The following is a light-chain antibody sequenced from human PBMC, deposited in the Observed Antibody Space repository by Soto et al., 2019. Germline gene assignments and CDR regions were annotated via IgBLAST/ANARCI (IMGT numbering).Light chain of an antibody. V-gene: IGLV1-40*01. CDR1: SSNIGAGYE. CDR2: ENN. Sequence: QAVVTQPPSVSEAPGQRVTISCTGSSSNIGAGYEAHWYQQVPGTAPKLLIYENNNRPSGVPDRFSGSKSGTSASLAITGLQAEDEAEYYCQSYDSSLSGYLFGTGTKVTVL. CDR3: QSYDSSLSGYL. J-gene: IGLJ1*01.